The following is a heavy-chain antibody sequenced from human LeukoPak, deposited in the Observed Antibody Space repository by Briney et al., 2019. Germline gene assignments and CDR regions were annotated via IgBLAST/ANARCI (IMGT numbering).Heavy chain of an antibody. J-gene: IGHJ4*02. V-gene: IGHV4-4*02. Sequence: SSETLSLTCAVSGGSISSNNWWSWVRQPPGKGLEWIGEIHHTGSNNYNPSLKSRVTISVDKSKNQFSLKVTSVTAADTAVYYCARGGLKSRAGFDYWGQGTLVTVAS. D-gene: IGHD3-10*01. CDR3: ARGGLKSRAGFDY. CDR2: IHHTGSN. CDR1: GGSISSNNW.